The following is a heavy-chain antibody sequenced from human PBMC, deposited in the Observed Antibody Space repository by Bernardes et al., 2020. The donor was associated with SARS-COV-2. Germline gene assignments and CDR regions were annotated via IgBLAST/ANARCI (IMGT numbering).Heavy chain of an antibody. Sequence: GGSLRLSCAASGFTFRNYGMHWVRQAPGKGLEWVAVISYDGRNKNYVDSVKGRFTISRDNSKNTQWLQMDSLRAEDTAVYYCTRDIKSNYFDQWGRGTLVTVSS. CDR1: GFTFRNYG. J-gene: IGHJ4*02. V-gene: IGHV3-33*05. CDR3: TRDIKSNYFDQ. CDR2: ISYDGRNK.